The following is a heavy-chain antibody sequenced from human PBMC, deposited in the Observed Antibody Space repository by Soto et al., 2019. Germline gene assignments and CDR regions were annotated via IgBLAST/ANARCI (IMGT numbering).Heavy chain of an antibody. V-gene: IGHV4-34*01. D-gene: IGHD6-13*01. CDR3: ARGIAAAAPRRDGMDV. CDR1: GGSFSGYY. Sequence: SETLSLTCAVYGGSFSGYYWSWIRQPPGKGLEWIGEINHSGSTNYNPSLKSRVTISVDTSKNQFSLRLSSVTAADTAVYYCARGIAAAAPRRDGMDVWGQGTTVTVSS. J-gene: IGHJ6*02. CDR2: INHSGST.